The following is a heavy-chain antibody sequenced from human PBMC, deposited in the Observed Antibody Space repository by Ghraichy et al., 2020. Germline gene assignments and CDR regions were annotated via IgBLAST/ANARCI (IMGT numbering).Heavy chain of an antibody. CDR1: GFTFSSYG. Sequence: SLRLSCAASGFTFSSYGMHWVRQAPGKGLEWVAVISYDGSNKYYADSVKGRFTISRDNSKNTLYLQMNSLRAEDTAVYYCAKDLQGIAAAGPIFDYWGQGTLVTVSS. CDR2: ISYDGSNK. J-gene: IGHJ4*02. V-gene: IGHV3-30*18. CDR3: AKDLQGIAAAGPIFDY. D-gene: IGHD6-13*01.